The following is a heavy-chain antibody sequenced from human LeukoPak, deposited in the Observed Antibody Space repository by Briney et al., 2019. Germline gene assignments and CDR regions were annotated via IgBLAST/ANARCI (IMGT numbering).Heavy chain of an antibody. D-gene: IGHD5-24*01. Sequence: SQTLSLTCTVSGDSISSGAFYWSWIRQPPGKGLEWIGYIYHSGSTYYNPSLQSRVTISVDTSNNQFSLKVSSVTAADTAVYYCARDRDGYGQIDYWGQGTLVTVSS. CDR3: ARDRDGYGQIDY. CDR2: IYHSGST. CDR1: GDSISSGAFY. V-gene: IGHV4-30-2*01. J-gene: IGHJ4*02.